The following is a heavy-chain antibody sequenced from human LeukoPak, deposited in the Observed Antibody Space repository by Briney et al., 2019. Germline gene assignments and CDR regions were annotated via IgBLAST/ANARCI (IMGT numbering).Heavy chain of an antibody. CDR2: ISSSGSTI. V-gene: IGHV3-11*04. CDR1: GFTFSDYY. J-gene: IGHJ4*02. D-gene: IGHD1-1*01. Sequence: GALRLSCAASGFTFSDYYMSWIRQAPGKGLEWVSYISSSGSTIYYADSVKGRFTISRDNTKNSLYLQINSLRAEDTAVYYCARRSYWNDVLDYWGQGTLVTVSS. CDR3: ARRSYWNDVLDY.